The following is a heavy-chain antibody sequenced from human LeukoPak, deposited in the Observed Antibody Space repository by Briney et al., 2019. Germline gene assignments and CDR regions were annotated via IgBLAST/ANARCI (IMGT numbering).Heavy chain of an antibody. D-gene: IGHD1-26*01. V-gene: IGHV3-43D*03. CDR1: GFTFDDYA. CDR2: ISWDGGST. CDR3: AKDLRYSGSLRAMDY. Sequence: PGGSLRLSCAASGFTFDDYAMHWVRQAPGKGLEWVSLISWDGGSTYYADSVKGRFTISRDNSKNSLYLQMNSLRAEDTAVYYCAKDLRYSGSLRAMDYWGQGTLVTVSS. J-gene: IGHJ4*02.